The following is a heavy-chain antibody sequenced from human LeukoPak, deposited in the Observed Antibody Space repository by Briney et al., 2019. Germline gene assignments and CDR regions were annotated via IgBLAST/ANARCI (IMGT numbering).Heavy chain of an antibody. CDR2: IYPGDSDT. Sequence: GESLKISCKGSGYSFTSYWIGWVRQMPGKGLEWMGIIYPGDSDTRYSPSFQGQVTISADKSISTAYLQWSSLKASDTAMYYCARAAPVDTAMVAPFDYWGQGTLVTVSS. CDR3: ARAAPVDTAMVAPFDY. D-gene: IGHD5-18*01. J-gene: IGHJ4*02. CDR1: GYSFTSYW. V-gene: IGHV5-51*01.